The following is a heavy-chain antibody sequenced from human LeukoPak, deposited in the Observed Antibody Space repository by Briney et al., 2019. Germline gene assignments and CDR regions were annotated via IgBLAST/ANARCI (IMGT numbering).Heavy chain of an antibody. Sequence: SQTLSLTCTVSGVSISSGSYYRSWIRQPAGKGLEWIGRIYTSGSTNYNPSLKSRVTITVDTSQNQFSLKLSSVTAAHTAVYYCAGRIAAAPMSWFDPWGQGTLVTVSS. V-gene: IGHV4-61*02. CDR3: AGRIAAAPMSWFDP. D-gene: IGHD6-13*01. J-gene: IGHJ5*02. CDR2: IYTSGST. CDR1: GVSISSGSYY.